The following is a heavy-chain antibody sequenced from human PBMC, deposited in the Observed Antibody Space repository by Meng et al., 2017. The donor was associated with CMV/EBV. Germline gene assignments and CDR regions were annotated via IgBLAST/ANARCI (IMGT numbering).Heavy chain of an antibody. CDR1: GFTFGDYP. D-gene: IGHD2-2*01. CDR2: IRSKAYGGTT. CDR3: TREYELGYCSSTSCPYFDY. J-gene: IGHJ4*02. Sequence: GESLKISCTASGFTFGDYPMTWVRQAPGKGLEWVGFIRSKAYGGTTEYAASVKGRFTISRDDSKSSAYLQMNSLKTGDTAVYYCTREYELGYCSSTSCPYFDYWGQGTLVTVSS. V-gene: IGHV3-49*04.